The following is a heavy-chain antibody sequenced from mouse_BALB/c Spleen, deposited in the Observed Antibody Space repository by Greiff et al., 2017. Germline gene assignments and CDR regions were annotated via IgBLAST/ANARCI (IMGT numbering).Heavy chain of an antibody. D-gene: IGHD1-1*01. J-gene: IGHJ4*01. CDR1: GYAFTNYL. Sequence: QVQLQQSGAELVRPGTSVKVSCKASGYAFTNYLIEWVKQRPGQGLEWIGVINPGSGGTNYNEKFKGKATLTADKSSSTAYMQLSSLTSDDSAVYFCARTYYYGSSYLYAMDYWGQGTSVTVSS. CDR3: ARTYYYGSSYLYAMDY. CDR2: INPGSGGT. V-gene: IGHV1-54*01.